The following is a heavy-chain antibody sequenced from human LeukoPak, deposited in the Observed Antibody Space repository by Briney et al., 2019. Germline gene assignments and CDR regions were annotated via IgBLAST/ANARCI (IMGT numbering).Heavy chain of an antibody. CDR1: GDSVSRNSVA. V-gene: IGHV6-1*01. CDR3: ARVEYFGSGSYRFDP. J-gene: IGHJ5*02. Sequence: SQSLSLTCAISGDSVSRNSVAWNWIRQSPSRGLEWLGRTYYRSKWYKEYAASVRSRITISPDTSKNQFSLQLNSVTPEDTAVYYCARVEYFGSGSYRFDPWGQGTLVTVSP. D-gene: IGHD3-10*01. CDR2: TYYRSKWYK.